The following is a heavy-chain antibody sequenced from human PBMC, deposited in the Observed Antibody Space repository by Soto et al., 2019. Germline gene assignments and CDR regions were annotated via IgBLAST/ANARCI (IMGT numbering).Heavy chain of an antibody. CDR3: ASWDIVATGLDY. J-gene: IGHJ4*02. CDR2: INPSNGSP. CDR1: GYTFANYY. Sequence: QVQLVQSGAEVQKPGASVKISCKASGYTFANYYLHWVRQAPGQGLEWMGMINPSNGSPTYAQKCRGRVTMTRDTSTSTVDMEVSSLRSEDTAGYYCASWDIVATGLDYWGQGTLVTVSS. V-gene: IGHV1-46*01. D-gene: IGHD5-12*01.